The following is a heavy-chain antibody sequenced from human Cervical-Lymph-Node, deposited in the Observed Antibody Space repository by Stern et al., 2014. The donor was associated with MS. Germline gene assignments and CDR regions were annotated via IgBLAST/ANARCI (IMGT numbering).Heavy chain of an antibody. D-gene: IGHD3-16*01. V-gene: IGHV3-30-3*01. J-gene: IGHJ4*02. CDR3: ATEKWVDTFMLFDY. CDR1: SNYA. CDR2: ISYDGSNK. Sequence: VQLVESGGGVVQPGRSLRLSCAASSNYAMHWVRQAPGHGLERVAFISYDGSNKYYAESVKGRFTVSRDISKNTLYLQMNGLSAEDTAVYYCATEKWVDTFMLFDYWVQGTLVTVST.